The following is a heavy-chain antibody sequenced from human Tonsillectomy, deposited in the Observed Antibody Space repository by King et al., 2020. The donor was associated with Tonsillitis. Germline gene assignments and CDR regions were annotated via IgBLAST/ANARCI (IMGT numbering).Heavy chain of an antibody. V-gene: IGHV3-30*02. Sequence: VQLVESGGGVVQPGGSLRLSCVASGFTFSSYGMHWVRQAPGKGLEWVAFIRYHGSNKYYVDSVKGRFTISRDNSKNTLYLQMNSLRAEDTAVYFCAKGDAFESPSEDSAMVVWGQGSTVTVS. D-gene: IGHD2-21*02. J-gene: IGHJ6*02. CDR1: GFTFSSYG. CDR3: AKGDAFESPSEDSAMVV. CDR2: IRYHGSNK.